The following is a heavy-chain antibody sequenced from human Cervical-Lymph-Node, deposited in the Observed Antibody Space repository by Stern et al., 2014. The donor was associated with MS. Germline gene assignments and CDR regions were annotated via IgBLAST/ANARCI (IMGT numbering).Heavy chain of an antibody. D-gene: IGHD5-24*01. CDR1: GYSFTSRM. V-gene: IGHV1-46*03. J-gene: IGHJ4*02. Sequence: QVKLVQSGAEIKKPGAPAKVSCKASGYSFTSRMIHWVRQAPGQGLEWMGINNPYDDAKASAQKFRGRVTMTSDTSTSTVFMELNSLRSDDTAVYFCARGEDGWPPGPDDYWGQGTLVTVSS. CDR3: ARGEDGWPPGPDDY. CDR2: NNPYDDAK.